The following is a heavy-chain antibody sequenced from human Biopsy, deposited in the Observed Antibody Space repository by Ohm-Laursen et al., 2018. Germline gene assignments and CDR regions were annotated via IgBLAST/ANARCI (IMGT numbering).Heavy chain of an antibody. D-gene: IGHD3-10*01. V-gene: IGHV4-30-4*02. J-gene: IGHJ4*02. Sequence: SDTLSLTCTVSGGSVRSPDHRWNWVRRAPGKGLEWIGNIYYSWTTLYNPSLSGRVTMDLDRSTNQFSLKLESVTSADTAVYFCARAYFYGMGTSNYFLDSWGQGALVTVSS. CDR1: GGSVRSPDHR. CDR3: ARAYFYGMGTSNYFLDS. CDR2: IYYSWTT.